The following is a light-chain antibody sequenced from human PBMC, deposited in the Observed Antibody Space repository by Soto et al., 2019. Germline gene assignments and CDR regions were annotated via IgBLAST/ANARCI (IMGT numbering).Light chain of an antibody. CDR3: QQYGSSPRT. J-gene: IGKJ1*01. V-gene: IGKV3-20*01. Sequence: EIVLTQSPGTLSLSPGERATLSCRASQSVSSSYLAWYQQKPGQAPRLLIYGASSRATGIPDRFSGSGSGTDFTLTTSRLEPDDFAVYYCQQYGSSPRTFGQGTKVDIK. CDR2: GAS. CDR1: QSVSSSY.